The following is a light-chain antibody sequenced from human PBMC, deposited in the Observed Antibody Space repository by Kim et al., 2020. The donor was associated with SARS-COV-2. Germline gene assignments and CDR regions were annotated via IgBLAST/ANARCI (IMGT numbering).Light chain of an antibody. J-gene: IGKJ1*01. CDR3: QQYNNWPPAGT. Sequence: RGARATLSCRASQSVSSNLAWYHQRPGQAPMLLIYGASTRATGIPARFSGSGSGTEFTLTISSLQSEDFAVYYCQQYNNWPPAGTFGQGTKVDIK. V-gene: IGKV3-15*01. CDR2: GAS. CDR1: QSVSSN.